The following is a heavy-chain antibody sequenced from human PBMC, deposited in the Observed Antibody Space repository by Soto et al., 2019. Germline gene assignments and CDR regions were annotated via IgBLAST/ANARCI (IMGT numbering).Heavy chain of an antibody. J-gene: IGHJ4*02. CDR3: VRGQWLPRGEY. D-gene: IGHD6-19*01. CDR2: INHSGTT. Sequence: SETLSLTCTVSGGSFSGFFWTWIRQPPGKGLEWLGEINHSGTTNYNSSLKSRVTISQDMSENQFSLSLTSLTVADTAVYYCVRGQWLPRGEYWGQGALVTVSS. V-gene: IGHV4-34*01. CDR1: GGSFSGFF.